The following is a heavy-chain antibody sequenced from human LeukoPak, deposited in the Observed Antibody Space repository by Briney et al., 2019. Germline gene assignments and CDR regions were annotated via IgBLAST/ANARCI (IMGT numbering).Heavy chain of an antibody. Sequence: ASVKVSCKASGYTFTGYYMHWVRQAPGQGLEWMGRINPNSGGTNYAQKFQGMVTMTRDTSISTAYMELSRLRSDDTAVYYCARGDYDSSGLVSYFDYWGQGTLVTVSS. CDR3: ARGDYDSSGLVSYFDY. V-gene: IGHV1-2*06. CDR2: INPNSGGT. CDR1: GYTFTGYY. D-gene: IGHD3-22*01. J-gene: IGHJ4*02.